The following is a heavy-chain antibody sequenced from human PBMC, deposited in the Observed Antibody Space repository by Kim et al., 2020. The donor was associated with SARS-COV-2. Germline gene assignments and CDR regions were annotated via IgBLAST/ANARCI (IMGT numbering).Heavy chain of an antibody. V-gene: IGHV4-39*01. CDR2: IYASGSS. Sequence: SETLSLTCSVSGGSISSSSHYWGWIRQSPGKELDWIGSIYASGSSYYNPSLESRIVVSVAKTKNQFSLNLRTVTASAVDYYFCARPYSGVLYGFYYFDY. CDR1: GGSISSSSHY. J-gene: IGHJ4*01. D-gene: IGHD1-26*01. CDR3: ARPYSGVLYGFYYFDY.